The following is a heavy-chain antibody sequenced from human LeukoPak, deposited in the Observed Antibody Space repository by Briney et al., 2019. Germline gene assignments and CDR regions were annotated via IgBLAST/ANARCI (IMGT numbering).Heavy chain of an antibody. Sequence: GGSLRLSCAASGFTFSSYGMHWVCQAPGKGLEWVAVISYDGSNKYYADSVKGRFTISRDNSKSTLYLQMNSLRAEDTAVYYCALPLGYWGQGTLVTVSS. J-gene: IGHJ4*02. CDR3: ALPLGY. CDR2: ISYDGSNK. V-gene: IGHV3-30*03. CDR1: GFTFSSYG. D-gene: IGHD7-27*01.